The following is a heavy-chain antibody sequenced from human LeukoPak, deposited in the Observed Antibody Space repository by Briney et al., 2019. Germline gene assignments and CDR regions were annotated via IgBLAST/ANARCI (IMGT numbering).Heavy chain of an antibody. CDR3: ARDNVRNYGMDV. CDR2: IYDGGSA. CDR1: RFTVSSSY. J-gene: IGHJ6*02. Sequence: GGSLRLSCAASRFTVSSSYMSWVRQAPGKGLEWVSVIYDGGSAYYADSVKGRFTISRHNSKNTVYLQMISLRAEDTAVYYCARDNVRNYGMDVWGQGTTVTVSS. D-gene: IGHD3-10*01. V-gene: IGHV3-66*01.